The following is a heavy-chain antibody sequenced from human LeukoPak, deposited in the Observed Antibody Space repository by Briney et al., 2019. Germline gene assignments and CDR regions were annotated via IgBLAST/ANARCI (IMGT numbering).Heavy chain of an antibody. J-gene: IGHJ4*02. D-gene: IGHD6-6*01. V-gene: IGHV3-53*01. CDR3: ARSPKSSQKLYFDY. Sequence: GGSLRLSCAASGFTVSSNYTSWFRQAPGKGLEWVSVIYSGGSTYYADAVKGRFTISRDNSQNTLYLQMNSLRAEDTAVYYCARSPKSSQKLYFDYWGQGTLVTVSS. CDR1: GFTVSSNY. CDR2: IYSGGST.